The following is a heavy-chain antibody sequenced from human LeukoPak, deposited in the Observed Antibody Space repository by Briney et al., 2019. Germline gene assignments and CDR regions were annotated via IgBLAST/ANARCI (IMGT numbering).Heavy chain of an antibody. CDR1: GLTFDDYA. D-gene: IGHD3-22*01. J-gene: IGHJ4*02. CDR2: MSWKGGSI. Sequence: GGSLTLSCAASGLTFDDYAMHWVRQAPGKGLEGLSGMSWKGGSIGYADSVKGRFTISRENAKNSLYLQMNSLRAADTALYYCAKDTDPRRLFSSTHFDYWGQGTLVTVSS. V-gene: IGHV3-9*01. CDR3: AKDTDPRRLFSSTHFDY.